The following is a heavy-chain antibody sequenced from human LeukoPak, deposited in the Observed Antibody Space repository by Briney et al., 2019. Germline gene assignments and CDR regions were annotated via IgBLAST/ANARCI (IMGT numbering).Heavy chain of an antibody. CDR1: GFTFSTFW. V-gene: IGHV3-7*04. Sequence: GGSLTLSCVASGFTFSTFWMIWVRQVPGKGLEWVVNIKQDGTEQYYVDSVKGRFTISRDNAKNSLYLQLNSLRPEDTAVYYCARDREGSSWYDYWGQGTLVTVSS. CDR2: IKQDGTEQ. CDR3: ARDREGSSWYDY. D-gene: IGHD6-13*01. J-gene: IGHJ4*02.